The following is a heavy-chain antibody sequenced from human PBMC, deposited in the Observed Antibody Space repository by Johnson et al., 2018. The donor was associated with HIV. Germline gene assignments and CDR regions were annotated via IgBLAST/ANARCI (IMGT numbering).Heavy chain of an antibody. D-gene: IGHD3-3*02. J-gene: IGHJ3*01. CDR3: ATTNNIALPGYV. CDR2: INHDASEK. V-gene: IGHV3-7*05. Sequence: EVQLVESGGGLVQPGGSLRLSCAAYGFTLRSTWMSWVRQAPGKGLEWVANINHDASEKYYVDSVKGRFTISRDNAKNSVSLQMNSLRAEDTALYYCATTNNIALPGYVWCQGTMVTVSS. CDR1: GFTLRSTW.